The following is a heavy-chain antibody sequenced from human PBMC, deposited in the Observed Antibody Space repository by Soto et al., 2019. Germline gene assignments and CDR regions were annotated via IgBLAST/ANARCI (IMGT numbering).Heavy chain of an antibody. Sequence: ASVKVSCKTSGGTFNSYLIDWVRQAPGQGLEWMGGIIPAFGTAKYAQKFQGRVTITADKSTTTAYMELRTLTSEDTAVYYCARGLDQPPVGLYFDTWGQGTLVTVSS. J-gene: IGHJ4*02. CDR2: IIPAFGTA. CDR3: ARGLDQPPVGLYFDT. V-gene: IGHV1-69*06. D-gene: IGHD2-2*01. CDR1: GGTFNSYL.